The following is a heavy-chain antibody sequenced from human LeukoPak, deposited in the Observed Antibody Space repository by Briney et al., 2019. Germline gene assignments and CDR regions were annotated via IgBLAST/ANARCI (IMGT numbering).Heavy chain of an antibody. Sequence: GGSLRLSCAASGFTFSSYEMNWVRQAPGQGLEWVSHVNSDGRSINYAESVKGRFAIARDNAKNTLYLQMGSLRAEDMAVYYCAREASIVVRCSDYWGQGTLVTVSS. V-gene: IGHV3-74*01. CDR2: VNSDGRSI. D-gene: IGHD6-6*01. CDR3: AREASIVVRCSDY. CDR1: GFTFSSYE. J-gene: IGHJ4*02.